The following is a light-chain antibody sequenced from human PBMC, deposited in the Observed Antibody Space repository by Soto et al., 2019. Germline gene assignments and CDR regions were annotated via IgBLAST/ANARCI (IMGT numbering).Light chain of an antibody. Sequence: QSALTQPPSASGSPGQSVTISCIGTSSDVGNYNSVSWYQQHPGKAPKLVIFEVSKRPSGVPHRFSGSKSGNTASLTVSGLQPEDEADYYCSSYSGVNDLVFGGGTKLTVL. CDR1: SSDVGNYNS. CDR2: EVS. V-gene: IGLV2-8*01. J-gene: IGLJ3*02. CDR3: SSYSGVNDLV.